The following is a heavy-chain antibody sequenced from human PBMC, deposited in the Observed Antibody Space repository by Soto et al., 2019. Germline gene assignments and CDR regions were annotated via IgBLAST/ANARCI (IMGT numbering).Heavy chain of an antibody. D-gene: IGHD1-1*01. Sequence: PSETLSLTCTVSGGSISSYYWSWIRQPPGKGLEWIGYIYYSGSTNYNPSHKSRVTISVDTSKNQFSLKLSSVTAADTALYYCARRYGYSFDYWGQGTLVTVSS. V-gene: IGHV4-59*08. CDR1: GGSISSYY. CDR3: ARRYGYSFDY. J-gene: IGHJ4*02. CDR2: IYYSGST.